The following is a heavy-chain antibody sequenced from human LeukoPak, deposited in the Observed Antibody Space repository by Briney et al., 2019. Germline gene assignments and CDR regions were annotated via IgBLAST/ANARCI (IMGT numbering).Heavy chain of an antibody. CDR3: ASDVSAADGYFDS. V-gene: IGHV1-2*02. D-gene: IGHD6-13*01. CDR1: GYTFTDYY. CDR2: INPNSGGT. J-gene: IGHJ4*02. Sequence: ASVKVSCKASGYTFTDYYMHWVRQAPGQGLEWMGWINPNSGGTNYAQKFQGRVTMTRDTSISTAYMELSRLRSDDTAVYYCASDVSAADGYFDSWGQGTLVTVSS.